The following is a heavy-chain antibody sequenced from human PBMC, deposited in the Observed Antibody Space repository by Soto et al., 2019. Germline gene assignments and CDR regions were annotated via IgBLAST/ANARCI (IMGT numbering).Heavy chain of an antibody. D-gene: IGHD3-16*02. CDR1: GLTFSSYA. CDR2: ISGSGGST. CDR3: LGGRNYDYVWGSYRSGY. Sequence: PGGSLRLSCAAPGLTFSSYAMSWVRQAPGKGLEWVSAISGSGGSTYYADSVKGRFTISRDNSKNTLYLQMNSLRAEDTAVYYCLGGRNYDYVWGSYRSGYWGQGTLVTVSS. V-gene: IGHV3-23*01. J-gene: IGHJ4*02.